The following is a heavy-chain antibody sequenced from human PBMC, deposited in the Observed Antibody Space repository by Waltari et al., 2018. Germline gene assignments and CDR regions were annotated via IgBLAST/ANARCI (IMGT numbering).Heavy chain of an antibody. D-gene: IGHD6-19*01. CDR2: LNQSGSK. V-gene: IGHV4-34*01. Sequence: QVQLQQWGAGLLKPSETLSLTCAVYGGSFSGYYWSWIRQPPGKGLGWLGELNQSGSKNDNPTRKSRVAISVDTSKNQFSLKLSSVTAADTAVYYCARDEGSGWYDYFDYWGQGTLVTVSS. CDR1: GGSFSGYY. J-gene: IGHJ4*02. CDR3: ARDEGSGWYDYFDY.